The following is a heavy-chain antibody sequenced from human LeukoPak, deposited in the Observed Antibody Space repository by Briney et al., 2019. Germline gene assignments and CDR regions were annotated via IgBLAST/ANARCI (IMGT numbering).Heavy chain of an antibody. V-gene: IGHV4-39*01. CDR1: GGSINSNSYY. D-gene: IGHD3-10*01. J-gene: IGHJ6*03. Sequence: SETLSLTCTVSGGSINSNSYYWGWIRQPPGKGLEWIGSIYYSGSTYYNPSLKSRVTISVDTSKNQFSLKLSYGSGSYYYYYYYMDVWGKGTTVTVSS. CDR3: MDV. CDR2: IYYSGST.